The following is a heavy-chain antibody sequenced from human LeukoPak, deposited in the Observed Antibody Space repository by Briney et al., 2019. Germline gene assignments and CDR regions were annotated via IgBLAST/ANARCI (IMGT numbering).Heavy chain of an antibody. CDR1: GGSISSYF. CDR3: VRLDSSGYYYLDY. V-gene: IGHV4-4*07. CDR2: IYPSGST. D-gene: IGHD3-22*01. J-gene: IGHJ4*02. Sequence: SETLSLTCTVSGGSISSYFWSWIRQPAGKGLEYIGRIYPSGSTNYNPSLKSRVTMSVDTSKIQFSLKLSSVTAADTAVYYCVRLDSSGYYYLDYWGQGTLVTVSS.